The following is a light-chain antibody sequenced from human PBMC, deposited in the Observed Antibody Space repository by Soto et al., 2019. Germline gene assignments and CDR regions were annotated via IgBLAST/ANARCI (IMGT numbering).Light chain of an antibody. CDR3: QQLYTYPLT. CDR2: AAS. V-gene: IGKV1-9*01. J-gene: IGKJ4*01. Sequence: DIQMTQSPSTLSASVGDRVTITCRASESISQGTNSYLAWYQQKPGKAPKLLIYAASTLQSGVPLRFSGSGSGTDFTLTISSLQPEDFATYYCQQLYTYPLTFGGGTKVDNK. CDR1: ESISQGTNSY.